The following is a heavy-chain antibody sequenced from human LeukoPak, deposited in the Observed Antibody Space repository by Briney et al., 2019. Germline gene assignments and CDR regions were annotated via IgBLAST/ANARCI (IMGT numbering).Heavy chain of an antibody. CDR2: IYYSGST. Sequence: SETLSLTCTVSGGSISSYYWSWIRQPPGKGLEWIGYIYYSGSTNYNPSLKSRVTISVDTSKNQFSLKLSSVTAADTAVCYCARIAVASGFDPWGQGTLVSVSS. CDR3: ARIAVASGFDP. D-gene: IGHD6-19*01. J-gene: IGHJ5*02. CDR1: GGSISSYY. V-gene: IGHV4-59*01.